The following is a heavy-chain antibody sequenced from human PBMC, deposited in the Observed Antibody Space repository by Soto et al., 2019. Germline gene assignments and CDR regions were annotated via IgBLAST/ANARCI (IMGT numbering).Heavy chain of an antibody. V-gene: IGHV1-2*04. Sequence: ASVKVSCKASGYTFTDSYMHWVRQAPGQGLEWMGWINPNSGGTNYAQKFQGWVTMTRDTSISTAYMELSRLKSDDTAIYYCARGREWGATTYFDYWGQGALVTVSS. CDR1: GYTFTDSY. CDR3: ARGREWGATTYFDY. J-gene: IGHJ4*02. D-gene: IGHD5-12*01. CDR2: INPNSGGT.